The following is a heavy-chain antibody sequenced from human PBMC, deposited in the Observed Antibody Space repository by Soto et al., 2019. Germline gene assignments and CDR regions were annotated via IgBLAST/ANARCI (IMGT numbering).Heavy chain of an antibody. Sequence: QVQLQESGPGLVKPSGTLSLTCAVSGGSIRSNNWWSWVRQPPGKGLAWIGEIFHSGSTNYNPSLKTRVTISVDKSKHQSSLKLSSVTAADTAVYYCARVYSGSYSDSWGQGTLVTVSS. CDR1: GGSIRSNNW. J-gene: IGHJ4*02. CDR2: IFHSGST. D-gene: IGHD1-26*01. V-gene: IGHV4-4*02. CDR3: ARVYSGSYSDS.